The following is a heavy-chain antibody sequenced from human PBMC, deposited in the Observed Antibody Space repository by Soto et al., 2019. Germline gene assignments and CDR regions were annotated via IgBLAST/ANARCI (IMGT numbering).Heavy chain of an antibody. J-gene: IGHJ4*02. D-gene: IGHD3-3*01. CDR2: IRSKAYGVTT. Sequence: PGGSLRLSCTASGFTFGDYAMSWVRQAPGKGLEWVGFIRSKAYGVTTEYAASVKGRFTISRDDSKSIAYLQMNSLKTEDTAVYYCTRVNTPTYDFWSGYDYWGQGTLVTVSS. V-gene: IGHV3-49*04. CDR3: TRVNTPTYDFWSGYDY. CDR1: GFTFGDYA.